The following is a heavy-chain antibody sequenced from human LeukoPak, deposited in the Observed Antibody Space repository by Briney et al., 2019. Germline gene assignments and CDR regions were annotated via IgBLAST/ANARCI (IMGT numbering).Heavy chain of an antibody. Sequence: GGSLRLSCTASGFTFSSYAMHWVRQAPGKGLEWVAVISFDGNIKYYADSVKGRFTISRDNSKNTLYLQMNSLRAEDTAVYYCARDRRRGDGDYNFDYWGQGTLVTVSS. CDR3: ARDRRRGDGDYNFDY. D-gene: IGHD4-17*01. CDR1: GFTFSSYA. V-gene: IGHV3-30-3*01. CDR2: ISFDGNIK. J-gene: IGHJ4*02.